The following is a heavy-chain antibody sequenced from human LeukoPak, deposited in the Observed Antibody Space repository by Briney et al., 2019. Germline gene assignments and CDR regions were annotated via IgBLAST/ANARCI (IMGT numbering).Heavy chain of an antibody. D-gene: IGHD4-17*01. J-gene: IGHJ4*02. CDR3: AGYGDYGGFDY. V-gene: IGHV3-48*04. CDR2: ISSSSSTI. CDR1: GFSFDGYG. Sequence: GKSLRLSCAASGFSFDGYGMHWVRQAPGKGLEWVSYISSSSSTIYYADSVKGRFTISRDNAKNSLYLQMNSLRAEDTAVYYCAGYGDYGGFDYWGQGTLVTVS.